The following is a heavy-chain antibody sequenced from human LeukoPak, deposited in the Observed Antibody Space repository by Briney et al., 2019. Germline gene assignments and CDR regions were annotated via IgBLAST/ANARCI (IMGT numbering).Heavy chain of an antibody. D-gene: IGHD1-26*01. CDR3: ARAPVSGSYYRWGHWFDP. J-gene: IGHJ5*02. V-gene: IGHV1-46*01. Sequence: ASVKVSCKASGYTFTSYGISWVRQAPGQGLEWMGIINPSGGSTSYAQKFQGRVTMTRDTSTSTVYMELSSLRSEDTAVYYCARAPVSGSYYRWGHWFDPWGQGTLVTVSS. CDR2: INPSGGST. CDR1: GYTFTSYG.